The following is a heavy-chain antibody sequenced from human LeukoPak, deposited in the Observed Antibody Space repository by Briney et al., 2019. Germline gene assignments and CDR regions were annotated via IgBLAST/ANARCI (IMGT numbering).Heavy chain of an antibody. Sequence: GGSLRLSCAASGFTFSSYGIHWVRQAPGKGLEWVAVIWYDGSNKKYVDSVKGRFTISRDNSKNTLYLQMSSLRAEDTAVYYCARDSSRGYSYGPVDYWGQGTLVTVSS. CDR2: IWYDGSNK. J-gene: IGHJ4*02. D-gene: IGHD5-18*01. CDR1: GFTFSSYG. CDR3: ARDSSRGYSYGPVDY. V-gene: IGHV3-33*08.